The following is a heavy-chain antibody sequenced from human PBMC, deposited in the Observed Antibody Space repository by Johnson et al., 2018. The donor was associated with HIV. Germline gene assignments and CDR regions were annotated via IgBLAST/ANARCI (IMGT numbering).Heavy chain of an antibody. V-gene: IGHV3-30-3*01. CDR1: GFTFSSYA. CDR2: ISYDGSNK. CDR3: ASLLYYYDSSGYLRDI. J-gene: IGHJ3*02. D-gene: IGHD3-22*01. Sequence: QVQLMESGGGVVQPGRSLRLSCAASGFTFSSYAMHWVRQAPGKGLEWVAVISYDGSNKYYADSVKGRFTISRDNSKNTLYLQMKSLRAEDTAVYYCASLLYYYDSSGYLRDIWGQGTMVTVSS.